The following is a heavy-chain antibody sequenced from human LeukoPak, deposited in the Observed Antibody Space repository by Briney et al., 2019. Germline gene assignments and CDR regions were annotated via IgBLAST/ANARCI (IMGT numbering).Heavy chain of an antibody. CDR1: GFNSNNYA. V-gene: IGHV3-23*01. D-gene: IGHD6-6*01. J-gene: IGHJ4*02. CDR2: ISDSASSA. Sequence: GGSLRLSCAASGFNSNNYAMSWIRQAPGKGLEWVSVISDSASSAYYADSVKGRFTISRDNAKNTLYLQMNSLGAEDTAVYYCARSIFETSEYWGQGTLVSVSS. CDR3: ARSIFETSEY.